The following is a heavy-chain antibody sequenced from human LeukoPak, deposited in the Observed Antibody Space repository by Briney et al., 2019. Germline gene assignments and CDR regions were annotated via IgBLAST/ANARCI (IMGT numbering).Heavy chain of an antibody. V-gene: IGHV3-11*05. D-gene: IGHD3-22*01. CDR1: GFTFSDYY. CDR3: ARGRGSGGYYQY. J-gene: IGHJ4*02. Sequence: PGGSLRLSCAASGFTFSDYYVSWIRQAPGKGLEWISYISPSTSHTNYADSVKGRFTISRDNAHTSLYLQMNNLRAEDTAVYYSARGRGSGGYYQYWGQGTLVTVSS. CDR2: ISPSTSHT.